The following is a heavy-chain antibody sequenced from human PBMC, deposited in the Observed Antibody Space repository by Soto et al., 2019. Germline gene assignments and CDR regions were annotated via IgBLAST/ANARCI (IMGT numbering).Heavy chain of an antibody. D-gene: IGHD3-22*01. CDR1: GYSFTSYW. J-gene: IGHJ3*02. CDR3: ARSRYYYDSSGYYYDHAFDI. V-gene: IGHV5-51*01. CDR2: IYPGDSDT. Sequence: GESLKISCKGSGYSFTSYWIGWVRQMPGKGLEWMGIIYPGDSDTRYSPSFQGQVTVSADKSISTAYLQWSSLKASDTAMYYCARSRYYYDSSGYYYDHAFDIWGQGTMVTVSS.